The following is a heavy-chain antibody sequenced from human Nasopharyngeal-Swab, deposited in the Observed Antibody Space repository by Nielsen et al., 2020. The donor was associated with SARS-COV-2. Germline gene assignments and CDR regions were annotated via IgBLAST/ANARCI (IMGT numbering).Heavy chain of an antibody. D-gene: IGHD4-17*01. J-gene: IGHJ4*02. V-gene: IGHV3-23*03. Sequence: GESLKISCAASGFTFSSYAMSWVRQAPGKGLEWVSVIYSGGSSTYYADSVKGRFTVSRDNAKNSLFLQMNSLRAEDMAVYYCARGGGDYLPIDSWGQGTLVTVSS. CDR2: IYSGGSST. CDR3: ARGGGDYLPIDS. CDR1: GFTFSSYA.